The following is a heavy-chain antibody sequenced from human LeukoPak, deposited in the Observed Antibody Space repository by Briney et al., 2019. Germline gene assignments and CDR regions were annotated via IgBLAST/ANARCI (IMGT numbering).Heavy chain of an antibody. CDR1: GFTFDDYG. Sequence: GGSLRLSCAASGFTFDDYGMSWVRQAPGKGLEWVSGINWNGGSTGYADSVKGRFTISRDNAKNSLYLQMNSLRAEDTALYHCARGLATVTTTNWFDPWGQGTLVIVSS. V-gene: IGHV3-20*01. D-gene: IGHD4-17*01. CDR3: ARGLATVTTTNWFDP. CDR2: INWNGGST. J-gene: IGHJ5*02.